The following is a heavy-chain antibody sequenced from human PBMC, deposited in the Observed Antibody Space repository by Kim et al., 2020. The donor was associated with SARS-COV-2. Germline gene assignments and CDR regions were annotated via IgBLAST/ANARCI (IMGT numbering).Heavy chain of an antibody. J-gene: IGHJ4*02. V-gene: IGHV3-53*01. CDR3: AGVGETTGLEY. CDR1: GFSVSSKY. D-gene: IGHD2-8*02. CDR2: LYTGGAS. Sequence: GGSLRLSCTVSGFSVSSKYISWVRQAPGKGLEWVSVLYTGGASYYTDSVKGRFVMSRDNSKNTVFLQMNGLKAEDTALYYCAGVGETTGLEYWGQGTLVTVSS.